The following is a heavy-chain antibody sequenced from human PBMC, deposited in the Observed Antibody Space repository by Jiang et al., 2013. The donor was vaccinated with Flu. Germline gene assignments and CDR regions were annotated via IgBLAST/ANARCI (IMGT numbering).Heavy chain of an antibody. V-gene: IGHV4-61*01. Sequence: LLKPSETLSLTCTVSGDSVNSRSYHWNWIRQSPGKGLEWIGSIYNSGSTLYNPSLQSRVTISVDTSKNQFSLRLNSVTAADTAVYYCARDLSVHPRTTVWG. D-gene: IGHD1-1*01. J-gene: IGHJ3*01. CDR3: ARDLSVHPRTTV. CDR2: IYNSGST. CDR1: GDSVNSRSYH.